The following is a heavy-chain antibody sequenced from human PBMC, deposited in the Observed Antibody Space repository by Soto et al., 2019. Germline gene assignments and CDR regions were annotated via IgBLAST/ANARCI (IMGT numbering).Heavy chain of an antibody. J-gene: IGHJ3*02. D-gene: IGHD6-13*01. Sequence: GGSLRLSCAASGFTFSSYGMHWVRQAPGKGLEWVAVIWYDGSNKYYADSVKGRFTISRDNSKNTLYLQMNSLRAEDTAVYYCARDLGGEGIAAAVYAFDIWGQGTMVTVSS. CDR3: ARDLGGEGIAAAVYAFDI. CDR1: GFTFSSYG. CDR2: IWYDGSNK. V-gene: IGHV3-33*01.